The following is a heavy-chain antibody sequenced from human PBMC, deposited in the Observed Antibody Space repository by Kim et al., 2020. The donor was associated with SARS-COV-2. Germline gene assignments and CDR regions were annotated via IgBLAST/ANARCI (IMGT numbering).Heavy chain of an antibody. CDR2: INHSGST. V-gene: IGHV4-34*01. J-gene: IGHJ6*02. CDR1: GGSFSGYY. D-gene: IGHD5-12*01. Sequence: SETLSLTCAVYGGSFSGYYWSWIRQPPGKGLEWIGEINHSGSTNYNPSLKSRVTISVDTSKNQFSLKLSSVTAADTAVYYCARGSIGATITSGVDYYYYGMDVWGQGTTVTVSS. CDR3: ARGSIGATITSGVDYYYYGMDV.